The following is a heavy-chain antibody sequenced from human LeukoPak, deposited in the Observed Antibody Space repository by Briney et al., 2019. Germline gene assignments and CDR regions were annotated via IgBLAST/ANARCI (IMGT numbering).Heavy chain of an antibody. Sequence: PSQTLSPTCTVSGGSISSGGYYWSWIRQHPGKGLEWIGYIYYSGSTYYNPSLKSRVTISVDTSKNQFSLKLSSVTAADTAVYYCARDQGGPKWTGIDYWGQGTLVTVSS. V-gene: IGHV4-31*03. D-gene: IGHD3/OR15-3a*01. CDR1: GGSISSGGYY. CDR3: ARDQGGPKWTGIDY. J-gene: IGHJ4*02. CDR2: IYYSGST.